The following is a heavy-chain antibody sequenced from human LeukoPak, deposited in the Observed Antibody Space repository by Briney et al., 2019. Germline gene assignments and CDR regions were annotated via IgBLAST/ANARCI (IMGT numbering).Heavy chain of an antibody. V-gene: IGHV4-59*01. D-gene: IGHD6-13*01. CDR3: ARADQQLVLFPYFDL. Sequence: SETLSLTCTVSGGSISSYYWSWIRQPPGKGLEWIGYIYYSGSTNYNPSLKSRVTISVDTSKNQFSLKLSSVTAADTAVYYCARADQQLVLFPYFDLWGRGTLVTVSS. CDR1: GGSISSYY. CDR2: IYYSGST. J-gene: IGHJ2*01.